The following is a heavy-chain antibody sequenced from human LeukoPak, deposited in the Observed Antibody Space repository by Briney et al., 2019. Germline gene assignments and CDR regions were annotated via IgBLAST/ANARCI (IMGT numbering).Heavy chain of an antibody. D-gene: IGHD2-2*01. Sequence: GASVKVSFKPSGYTFTVNYLHWVRQAPGQGLEWVGWMNPNSGVTVYAQNFQGRVTMTRDTSISTAYMELSSLTSDDTAVYYCTRGAGTSWFDYWGQGSLVTVSS. CDR2: MNPNSGVT. V-gene: IGHV1-2*02. J-gene: IGHJ4*02. CDR3: TRGAGTSWFDY. CDR1: GYTFTVNY.